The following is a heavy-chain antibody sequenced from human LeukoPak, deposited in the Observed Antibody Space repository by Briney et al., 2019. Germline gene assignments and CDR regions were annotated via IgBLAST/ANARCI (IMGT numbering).Heavy chain of an antibody. V-gene: IGHV4-38-2*02. CDR1: DYSISSGFY. D-gene: IGHD1-26*01. CDR2: ISHSGST. CDR3: ARDLSGGTHDY. J-gene: IGHJ4*02. Sequence: SETLSLTCAVSDYSISSGFYWVWIRQPPGKGLEWIGSISHSGSTYYNPSLKSRVTISVDTSNNQFSLNLWSVTAADTAVYYCARDLSGGTHDYWGQGTLVTVSS.